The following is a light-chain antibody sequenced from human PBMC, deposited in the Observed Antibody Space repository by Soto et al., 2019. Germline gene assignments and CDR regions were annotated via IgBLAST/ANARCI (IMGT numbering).Light chain of an antibody. J-gene: IGLJ2*01. CDR1: SSDVGGYNY. V-gene: IGLV2-14*01. Sequence: QSALTQPASVSGSPGQSITISCTGTSSDVGGYNYVSWYQQHPGKAPKLMIFDVTNRPSGVSNRFSGSKSGNTASLTISGLQAEDEADYYCISYTSSSTVHVIFGGGTKLTVL. CDR2: DVT. CDR3: ISYTSSSTVHVI.